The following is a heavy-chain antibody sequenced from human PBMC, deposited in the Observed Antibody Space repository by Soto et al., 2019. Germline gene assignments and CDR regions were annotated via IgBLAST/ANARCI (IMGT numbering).Heavy chain of an antibody. CDR3: ARDLRSDDFWSGYYPYDYYGMDV. J-gene: IGHJ6*02. CDR1: GGSISSSNW. V-gene: IGHV4-4*02. CDR2: IYHSGST. D-gene: IGHD3-3*01. Sequence: PSETLSLTCAVSGGSISSSNWWSWVRQPPGKGLEWIGEIYHSGSTNYNLSLKSRVTISVDKSKNQFSLKLSSVTAADTAVYYCARDLRSDDFWSGYYPYDYYGMDVWGQGTTVTVSS.